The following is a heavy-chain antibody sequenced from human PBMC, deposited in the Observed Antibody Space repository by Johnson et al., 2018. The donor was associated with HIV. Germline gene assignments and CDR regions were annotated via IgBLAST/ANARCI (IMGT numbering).Heavy chain of an antibody. CDR3: AKDFGSGWADAFDI. D-gene: IGHD6-19*01. V-gene: IGHV3-7*01. Sequence: VQLVESGGGLVKPGGSLRLSCEASGFTFSSYWMSWVRQAPGKGLEWVANIKQDGSEKYYVDSVKGRFTISRDNSKNTVYLQMNSLRTEDSALYYCAKDFGSGWADAFDIWGQGTGVTISS. CDR2: IKQDGSEK. J-gene: IGHJ3*02. CDR1: GFTFSSYW.